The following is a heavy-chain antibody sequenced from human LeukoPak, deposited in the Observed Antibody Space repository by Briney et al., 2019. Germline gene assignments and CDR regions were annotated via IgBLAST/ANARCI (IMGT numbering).Heavy chain of an antibody. J-gene: IGHJ5*02. CDR2: IIPIFGTA. CDR1: GGTFSSYA. D-gene: IGHD3-22*01. Sequence: ASVKVSCKASGGTFSSYAISWVRQAPGQGLEWMGGIIPIFGTANYAQKFQGRVTITADESTSTAYMELSSLRSEDTAVYYCARSLYYYDSRGESYNWFDPRGQGTLVTVSS. CDR3: ARSLYYYDSRGESYNWFDP. V-gene: IGHV1-69*13.